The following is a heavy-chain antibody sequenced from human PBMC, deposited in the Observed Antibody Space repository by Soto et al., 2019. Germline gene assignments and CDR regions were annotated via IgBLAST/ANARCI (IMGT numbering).Heavy chain of an antibody. CDR1: GYTFTSYG. V-gene: IGHV1-18*01. CDR2: ISAYNGNT. J-gene: IGHJ3*02. D-gene: IGHD2-21*02. Sequence: SVKVSSKASGYTFTSYGMSWVHQAPGQGLEWMGWISAYNGNTNYAQKLQGRVTITTDTSTSTAYMELRSLRSDDTAVYYCARAYCGGDCPRAFDIWVQGTMVTVSS. CDR3: ARAYCGGDCPRAFDI.